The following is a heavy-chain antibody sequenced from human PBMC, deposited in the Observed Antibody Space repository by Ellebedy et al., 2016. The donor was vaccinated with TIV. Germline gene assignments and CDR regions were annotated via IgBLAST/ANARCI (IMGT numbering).Heavy chain of an antibody. CDR1: GFTFRSYA. CDR3: ARGYLGFGLGSHPDY. J-gene: IGHJ4*02. D-gene: IGHD3-10*01. V-gene: IGHV3-30-3*01. Sequence: GESLKISXAASGFTFRSYAMHWVRQAPGKGLEWVAVISHDGNNKYYEDSVMGRFTISRDNSKNTLYLQMNSLRVEDTAVYHCARGYLGFGLGSHPDYWGQGTLVTVSS. CDR2: ISHDGNNK.